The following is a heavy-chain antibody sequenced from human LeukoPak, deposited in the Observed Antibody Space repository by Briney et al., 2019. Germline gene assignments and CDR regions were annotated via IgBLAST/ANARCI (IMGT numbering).Heavy chain of an antibody. CDR2: IYYSGRT. Sequence: SETLSLTCTVSGGSVSSNYWNWIRQPPGKGLEWIGYIYYSGRTNYNPSLRSGVTISVDTSKNEFSLKLSSVTAADTAVYYCARETTVVTPGRSDVFDIWGQGTMVTVSS. J-gene: IGHJ3*02. V-gene: IGHV4-59*02. D-gene: IGHD4-23*01. CDR1: GGSVSSNY. CDR3: ARETTVVTPGRSDVFDI.